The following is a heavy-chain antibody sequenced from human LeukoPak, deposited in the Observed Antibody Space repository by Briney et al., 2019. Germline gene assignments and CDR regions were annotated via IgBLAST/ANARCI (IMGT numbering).Heavy chain of an antibody. D-gene: IGHD5-12*01. CDR2: SNHSGNT. CDR3: ARGDYSGYGRYFDL. J-gene: IGHJ2*01. V-gene: IGHV4-39*07. Sequence: SETLSLTCTVSGGSIRGRGYYWGWIRQPPGKGLEWSGESNHSGNTNYNPSLKSRVTISVDTPKNQFSLKLSSVTAADTAVYYCARGDYSGYGRYFDLWGRGTLVTVSS. CDR1: GGSIRGRGYY.